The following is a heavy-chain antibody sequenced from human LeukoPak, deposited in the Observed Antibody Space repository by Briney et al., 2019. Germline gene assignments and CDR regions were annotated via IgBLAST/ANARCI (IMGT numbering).Heavy chain of an antibody. CDR2: ISSSSSTI. Sequence: GGSLRLSCAASGFTFSSYSMNWVRQAPGKGLEWVSYISSSSSTIYYADSVKGRFTISRDNAKNSLYLQMNSLRAEDTAVYYCASLYDSTAYPRGPDYWGQGTLVTVSS. CDR1: GFTFSSYS. J-gene: IGHJ4*02. V-gene: IGHV3-48*01. D-gene: IGHD3-22*01. CDR3: ASLYDSTAYPRGPDY.